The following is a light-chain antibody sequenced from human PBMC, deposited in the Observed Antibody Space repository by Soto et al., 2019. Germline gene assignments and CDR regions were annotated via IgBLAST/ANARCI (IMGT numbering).Light chain of an antibody. CDR1: QSLVHSDGNTY. CDR2: RSS. Sequence: IVMTQTPLSSPVTLGQPASISCRSSQSLVHSDGNTYLSWFRQRPGQPPRLLIYRSSNRFSGVPDRFSGSGAGTDFTLQVGRVEDEDVGVCVCMQATLYPYTFRQGTKRQIK. J-gene: IGKJ2*01. CDR3: MQATLYPYT. V-gene: IGKV2-24*01.